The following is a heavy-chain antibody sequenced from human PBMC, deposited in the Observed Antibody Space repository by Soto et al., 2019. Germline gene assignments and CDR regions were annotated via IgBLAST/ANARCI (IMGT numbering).Heavy chain of an antibody. J-gene: IGHJ6*02. CDR3: ARDYYGMDV. CDR2: TYQSGSA. V-gene: IGHV4-30-2*06. Sequence: PSETLSLTCTVSGGSITSGGYSWTWIRQSPGKGLEWIGYTYQSGSAYYNPSLKSRVTISVDRSKNQFSLNLTSVTAADTAVYYCARDYYGMDVWAKGPRSPSP. CDR1: GGSITSGGYS.